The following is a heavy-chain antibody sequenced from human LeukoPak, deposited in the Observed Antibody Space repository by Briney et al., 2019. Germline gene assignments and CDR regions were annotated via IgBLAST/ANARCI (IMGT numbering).Heavy chain of an antibody. D-gene: IGHD1-26*01. J-gene: IGHJ2*01. CDR3: ATHPWEHKNWYFDL. CDR1: GGTFSSYA. Sequence: SVKVSCKASGGTFSSYAISWVLQAPGQGLEWMGGIIPIFGTANYAQKFQGRVTITADESTRTAYMELSSLRSEDTAVYYCATHPWEHKNWYFDLWGRGTLVTVSS. CDR2: IIPIFGTA. V-gene: IGHV1-69*13.